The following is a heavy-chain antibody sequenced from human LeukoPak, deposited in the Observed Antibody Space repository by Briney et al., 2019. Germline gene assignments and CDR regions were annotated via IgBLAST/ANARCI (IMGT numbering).Heavy chain of an antibody. V-gene: IGHV1-18*01. J-gene: IGHJ4*02. CDR3: ARANIRYDSSGYYLWDY. D-gene: IGHD3-22*01. CDR1: GYTFTSYG. CDR2: ISPYNGKT. Sequence: ASVKVSCKASGYTFTSYGISWVRQAPGQGLEWMGWISPYNGKTNYAQKLQGRVTITTDTSTSTAYMELRSLRSDDTAVYYCARANIRYDSSGYYLWDYWGQGTLVTVSS.